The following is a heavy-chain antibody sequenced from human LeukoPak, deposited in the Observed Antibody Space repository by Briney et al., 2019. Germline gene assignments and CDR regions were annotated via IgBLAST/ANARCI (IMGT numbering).Heavy chain of an antibody. CDR3: TRGYYYDSSGPNIPFGY. Sequence: KPGGSLRFSCAASGFTFSCYSRNWVHQAPEKGLEWGSTISSSSSYIYYADSVRGRFTISRDNAKNSLYLQMNSLRAEDTAVYYCTRGYYYDSSGPNIPFGYWGQGTLVTVSS. CDR2: ISSSSSYI. J-gene: IGHJ4*02. V-gene: IGHV3-21*01. D-gene: IGHD3-22*01. CDR1: GFTFSCYS.